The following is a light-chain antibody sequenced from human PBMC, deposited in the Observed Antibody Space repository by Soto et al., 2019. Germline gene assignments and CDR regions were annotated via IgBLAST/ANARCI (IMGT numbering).Light chain of an antibody. Sequence: QSALTQPASVSASPGQSITISCTGVTSDVGDNYYVSWFQSHPGTAPKLGIYEVANRPSGVSNRFSGSRSGDTASLTISGVQAEDEADYFCQSYDGTLTGVIFGGGTKLTVL. CDR2: EVA. CDR3: QSYDGTLTGVI. J-gene: IGLJ2*01. V-gene: IGLV2-14*01. CDR1: TSDVGDNYY.